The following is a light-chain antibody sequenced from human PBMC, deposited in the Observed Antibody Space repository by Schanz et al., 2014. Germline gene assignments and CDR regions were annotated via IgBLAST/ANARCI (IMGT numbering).Light chain of an antibody. CDR1: QSISSW. CDR3: QQANSLPWT. CDR2: GVS. V-gene: IGKV1-12*01. Sequence: DIQMTQSPSTLSASVGDRVTITCRASQSISSWLAWYQQKAGKAPKLLIYGVSSLQSGVPSRFSGSGSGTDFTLTISSLQPEDFATYYCQQANSLPWTFGQGTKVEVK. J-gene: IGKJ1*01.